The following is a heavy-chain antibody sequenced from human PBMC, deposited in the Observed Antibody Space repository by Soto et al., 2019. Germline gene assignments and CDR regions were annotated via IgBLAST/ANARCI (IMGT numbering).Heavy chain of an antibody. J-gene: IGHJ5*02. V-gene: IGHV5-51*01. Sequence: HGESLKISCEGSGYSFTGFWIGWVRQTPGKGLEWMGLIYPDDSDTRYSPSFQGQVTISADKSINTAYLQWTSLKTSDTCMYYCVRFRVFGYRSSWTIENWFVPWGQGTLVTVSS. CDR2: IYPDDSDT. CDR3: VRFRVFGYRSSWTIENWFVP. D-gene: IGHD6-13*01. CDR1: GYSFTGFW.